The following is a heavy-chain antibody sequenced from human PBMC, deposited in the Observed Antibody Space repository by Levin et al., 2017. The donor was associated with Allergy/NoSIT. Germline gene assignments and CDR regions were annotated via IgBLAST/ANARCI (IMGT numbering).Heavy chain of an antibody. Sequence: ASVKVSCKASEYTFTAFYFHWVRQAPGRGLEWMGWIKPNNGATVYAPRSQVRVIMTRETSVTTIIMELSSLIFDDTAVYYCATSDVIMATTSLDSWGQGTLVSVSS. J-gene: IGHJ5*01. CDR1: EYTFTAFY. CDR2: IKPNNGAT. CDR3: ATSDVIMATTSLDS. D-gene: IGHD2-8*01. V-gene: IGHV1-2*02.